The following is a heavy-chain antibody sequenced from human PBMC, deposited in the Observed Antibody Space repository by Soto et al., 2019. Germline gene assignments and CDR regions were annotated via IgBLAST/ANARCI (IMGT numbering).Heavy chain of an antibody. CDR1: GFTFDDSA. Sequence: EVQLEESGGGLIQPGRSLRLSCAASGFTFDDSAMHWVRQAPGKGLEWVSGISWNSGTRGYAESVRGRFTISRDNAKNSLYLAMSSLRPEDTAFYYCAKDRGLDFWSGYYRLDSWGQGTLVTVSS. CDR3: AKDRGLDFWSGYYRLDS. CDR2: ISWNSGTR. D-gene: IGHD3-3*01. V-gene: IGHV3-9*01. J-gene: IGHJ4*02.